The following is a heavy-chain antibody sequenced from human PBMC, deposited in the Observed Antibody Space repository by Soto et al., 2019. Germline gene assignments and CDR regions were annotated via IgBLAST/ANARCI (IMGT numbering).Heavy chain of an antibody. V-gene: IGHV6-1*01. D-gene: IGHD6-13*01. CDR2: TYYRSKWYN. J-gene: IGHJ6*03. CDR1: GDSVSSNSAA. CDR3: ARAAGTTTISYYYYYYMDV. Sequence: SQTLSLTCAISGDSVSSNSAAWNWIRQSPSRGLEWLGRTYYRSKWYNDYAVSVKSRITINPDTSKNQFSLQLNSVTPEDTAVYYCARAAGTTTISYYYYYYMDVWGKGTTVTVSS.